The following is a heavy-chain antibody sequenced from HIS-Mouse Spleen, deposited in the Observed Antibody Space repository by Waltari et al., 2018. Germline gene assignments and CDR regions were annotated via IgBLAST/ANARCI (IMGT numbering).Heavy chain of an antibody. CDR1: GYTFTSYG. D-gene: IGHD4-17*01. CDR2: ISAYNGNT. J-gene: IGHJ6*02. CDR3: ARVSTVVTRDYYYGMDV. V-gene: IGHV1-18*01. Sequence: QVQLVQSGAEVKKPGASVKVSCKASGYTFTSYGISWVRQAPGQGLEWMGWISAYNGNTNYAQKLQGRVTMTTETSTSTAYMELRSLRSDDTAVYYCARVSTVVTRDYYYGMDVWGQGTTVTVSS.